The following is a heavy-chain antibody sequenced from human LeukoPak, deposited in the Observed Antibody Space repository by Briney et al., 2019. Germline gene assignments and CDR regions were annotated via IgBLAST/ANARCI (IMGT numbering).Heavy chain of an antibody. CDR2: IIPIFGTA. D-gene: IGHD2-15*01. J-gene: IGHJ4*02. Sequence: ASVKVSCKASGGTFSSYAISWVRQAPGQGLEWMGRIIPIFGTANYAQKFHGRVTITTDESTSTAYRELSSLRSEDTAVYYCARDSHCSYWGQGTLVTVSS. CDR1: GGTFSSYA. V-gene: IGHV1-69*05. CDR3: ARDSHCSY.